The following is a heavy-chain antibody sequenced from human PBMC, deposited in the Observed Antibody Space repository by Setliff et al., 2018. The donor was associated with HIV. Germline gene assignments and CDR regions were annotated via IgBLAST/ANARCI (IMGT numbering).Heavy chain of an antibody. CDR1: GYSFINYA. J-gene: IGHJ3*02. Sequence: ASVKVSCKASGYSFINYAINWLRQAPGRGLEWMGWIHTEQGFPMYAQGFTGRFVFSLDPSVNTAYLQIYSLTPDDGGVYYCAVDRHAFDIWGQGTVVTVSS. CDR2: IHTEQGFP. CDR3: AVDRHAFDI. D-gene: IGHD5-12*01. V-gene: IGHV7-4-1*01.